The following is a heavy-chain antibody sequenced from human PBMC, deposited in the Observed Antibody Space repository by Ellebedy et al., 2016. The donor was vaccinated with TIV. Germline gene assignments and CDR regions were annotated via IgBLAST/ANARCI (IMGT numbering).Heavy chain of an antibody. CDR3: ARVVTSSFDI. CDR2: ISSSSSYI. V-gene: IGHV3-21*01. D-gene: IGHD1-14*01. CDR1: GFTFSSYS. J-gene: IGHJ3*02. Sequence: GESLKISCAASGFTFSSYSMNWVRQAPGKGLEWVSSISSSSSYIYYADSVKGRFTISRDNAKNSLYLQMNSLRAEDTAVYYCARVVTSSFDIWGQGTMVTVSS.